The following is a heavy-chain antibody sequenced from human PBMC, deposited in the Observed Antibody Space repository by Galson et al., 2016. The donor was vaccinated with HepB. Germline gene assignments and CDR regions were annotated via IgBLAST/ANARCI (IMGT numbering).Heavy chain of an antibody. V-gene: IGHV1-18*01. CDR2: SSGYNGNK. Sequence: SVKVSCKASGYTFTSYGISWVRQAPGQGLEWMGRSSGYNGNKKYAQKFQGRVTMTTDTSTSTDYMELRSLRPDDTAVYYCARDRRVALFGMDVWGQGTTVTVPS. J-gene: IGHJ6*02. D-gene: IGHD3-3*01. CDR1: GYTFTSYG. CDR3: ARDRRVALFGMDV.